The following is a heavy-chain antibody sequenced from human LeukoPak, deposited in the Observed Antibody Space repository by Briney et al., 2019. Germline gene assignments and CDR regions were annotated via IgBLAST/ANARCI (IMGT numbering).Heavy chain of an antibody. D-gene: IGHD4-23*01. V-gene: IGHV3-30*02. CDR2: IAFDGSNK. CDR3: AKDVYGANSRADY. Sequence: GGSLRLSCAASGFTFSTYGMHWVRQAPGKGLEWVTFIAFDGSNKYYADSVKGRFTISRDNSKNTLFLQMNSLRAEDTAIYYCAKDVYGANSRADYWGQGTLVIVSS. CDR1: GFTFSTYG. J-gene: IGHJ4*02.